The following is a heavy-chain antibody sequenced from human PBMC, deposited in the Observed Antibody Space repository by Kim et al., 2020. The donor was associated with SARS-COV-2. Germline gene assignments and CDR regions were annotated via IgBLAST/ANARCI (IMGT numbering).Heavy chain of an antibody. CDR2: IDPSDSYT. CDR3: ARRHYDILTGYSYYGMDV. D-gene: IGHD3-9*01. V-gene: IGHV5-10-1*01. Sequence: GESLKISCKGSGYSFTSYWISWVRQMPGKGLEWMGRIDPSDSYTNYSPSFQGHVTISADKSISTAYLQWSSLKASDTAMYYCARRHYDILTGYSYYGMDVWGQGTTVTVSS. CDR1: GYSFTSYW. J-gene: IGHJ6*02.